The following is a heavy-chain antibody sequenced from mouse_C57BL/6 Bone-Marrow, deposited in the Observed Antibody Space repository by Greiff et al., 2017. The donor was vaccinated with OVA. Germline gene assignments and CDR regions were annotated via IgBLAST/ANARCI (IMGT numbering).Heavy chain of an antibody. CDR1: GFTFSDYG. Sequence: EVKLMESGGGLVKPGGSLKLSCAASGFTFSDYGMHWVRQAPEKGLEWVAYISSGSSTIYYADTVKGRFTLSRDNAKNTLFLQMASLRSEDTAMYYCARYDYDGGFDYWGQGTTLTVSS. J-gene: IGHJ2*01. V-gene: IGHV5-17*01. CDR3: ARYDYDGGFDY. CDR2: ISSGSSTI. D-gene: IGHD2-4*01.